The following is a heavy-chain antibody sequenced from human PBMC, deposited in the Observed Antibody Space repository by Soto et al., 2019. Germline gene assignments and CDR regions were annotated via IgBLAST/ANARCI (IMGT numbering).Heavy chain of an antibody. Sequence: QITLKESGPTLVNPTQTLTLTCTFSGFSLSTSGVGVGWIRQPPGKALEWLALIYWDDDKRYSPSLKSRLTSTNDPSKNQVVLTMTNMDPVDTATYYCPHSGFSLRSNWFDPWGQGTLVTVSS. CDR3: PHSGFSLRSNWFDP. CDR1: GFSLSTSGVG. J-gene: IGHJ5*02. V-gene: IGHV2-5*02. CDR2: IYWDDDK. D-gene: IGHD3-10*01.